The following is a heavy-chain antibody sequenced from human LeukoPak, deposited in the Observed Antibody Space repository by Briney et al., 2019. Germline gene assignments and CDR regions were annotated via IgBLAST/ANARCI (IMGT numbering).Heavy chain of an antibody. CDR1: EFTFSRYW. CDR2: IKKDGSNK. CDR3: ARDVSDEYDSASRIHLDF. J-gene: IGHJ4*02. Sequence: GGSLRLSCAASEFTFSRYWMTWVRQAPGKGLEWVANIKKDGSNKNYVDSVKGRFIISRDNAKNSLYLQMNSLRVEDTAMYYCARDVSDEYDSASRIHLDFWGRGSLVTVSS. V-gene: IGHV3-7*01. D-gene: IGHD2/OR15-2a*01.